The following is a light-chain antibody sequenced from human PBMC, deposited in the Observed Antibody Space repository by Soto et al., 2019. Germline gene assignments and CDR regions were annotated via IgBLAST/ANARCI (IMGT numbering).Light chain of an antibody. CDR2: QDG. CDR3: QAWDSSVV. J-gene: IGLJ2*01. CDR1: GLNDKY. V-gene: IGLV3-1*01. Sequence: SYELTQPPSVSVSPGQTASITCSGSGLNDKYVCWYQQRPGQPPKLVIYQDGKRPSGIPERFSGSNSGNTATLTITGTQTMDEADYYCQAWDSSVVFGGGTKLTVL.